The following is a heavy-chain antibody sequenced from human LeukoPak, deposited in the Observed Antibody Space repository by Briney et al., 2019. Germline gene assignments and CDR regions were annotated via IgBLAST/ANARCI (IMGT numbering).Heavy chain of an antibody. CDR1: GFSFSTKV. CDR3: GMSAI. CDR2: ISRSSTTV. J-gene: IGHJ4*02. V-gene: IGHV3-48*02. Sequence: GGSLRLSCAASGFSFSTKVMNWFRQALGKGLEWVSYISRSSTTVYADSVKGRFTVSRDNARNSLYLQLSSLRDEDTAVYYCGMSAIRGQGTLVTVSS.